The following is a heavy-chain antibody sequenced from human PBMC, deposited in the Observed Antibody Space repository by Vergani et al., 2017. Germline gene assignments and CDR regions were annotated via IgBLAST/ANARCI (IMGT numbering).Heavy chain of an antibody. D-gene: IGHD2-2*01. Sequence: QVQLQQWGAGLLKPSETLSLTCAVYGGSFSGYYWSWIRQPPGKGLEWIGEINHSGSTNYNPSLKSRVTISVDTSKTQFSLKLSSVTAADTALYYCASLYCSSTSCYGGADFDYWGQGTLVTVSS. CDR1: GGSFSGYY. J-gene: IGHJ4*02. CDR3: ASLYCSSTSCYGGADFDY. V-gene: IGHV4-34*01. CDR2: INHSGST.